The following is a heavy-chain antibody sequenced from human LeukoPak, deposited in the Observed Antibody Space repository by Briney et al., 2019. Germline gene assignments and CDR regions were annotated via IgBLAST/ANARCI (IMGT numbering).Heavy chain of an antibody. V-gene: IGHV3-66*04. Sequence: GGSPRLSCAASGFTVSSNYMSWVRQAPGKGLEWVSVIYSGGSTYYADSVKGRFTISRDNSKNTLYLQMNSLRAEDTAVYYCAKQYSSDWNGLAEYFQHWGQGTLLTVSS. CDR2: IYSGGST. D-gene: IGHD6-19*01. CDR3: AKQYSSDWNGLAEYFQH. CDR1: GFTVSSNY. J-gene: IGHJ1*01.